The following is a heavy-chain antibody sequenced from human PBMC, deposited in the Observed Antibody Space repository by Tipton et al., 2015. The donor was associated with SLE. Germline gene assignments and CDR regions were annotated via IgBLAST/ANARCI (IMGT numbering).Heavy chain of an antibody. V-gene: IGHV4-39*01. CDR1: GGSISSSSYY. CDR3: ARGLQLFHY. CDR2: IYYSGST. D-gene: IGHD4-11*01. J-gene: IGHJ4*02. Sequence: TLSLTCTVSGGSISSSSYYWGWIRQPPGKGLEWIGSIYYSGSTYYNPSLKSRVTISVDTSKNQFSLKLSSVTAADTAVYYCARGLQLFHYWGQGTLVTVSS.